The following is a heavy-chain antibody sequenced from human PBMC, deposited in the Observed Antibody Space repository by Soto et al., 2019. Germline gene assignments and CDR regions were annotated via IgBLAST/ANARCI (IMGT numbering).Heavy chain of an antibody. CDR1: GFTFSTYG. CDR2: TSYDGTKT. D-gene: IGHD1-26*01. J-gene: IGHJ5*02. Sequence: QRLSCAASGFTFSTYGMHWVRQAPGKGLEWVALTSYDGTKTYYADSVKGRFTISRDNSKNTLYLHMNSLRAEDTAIYHCAKDRAPRSGSYPSDPWGQGTLVTVSS. CDR3: AKDRAPRSGSYPSDP. V-gene: IGHV3-30*18.